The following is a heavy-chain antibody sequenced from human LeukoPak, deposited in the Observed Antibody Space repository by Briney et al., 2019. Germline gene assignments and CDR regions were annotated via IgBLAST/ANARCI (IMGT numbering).Heavy chain of an antibody. Sequence: SETLSLTCTVSGGSITNLDYYWTWIRQPPGKGLEWIGYIYYSGSTNYNPSLKSRVTISVDTSKNQFSLKLSSVTAADTAVYYCAREGYDILTGYYPWGQGTLVTVSS. J-gene: IGHJ5*02. CDR2: IYYSGST. V-gene: IGHV4-61*08. D-gene: IGHD3-9*01. CDR3: AREGYDILTGYYP. CDR1: GGSITNLDYY.